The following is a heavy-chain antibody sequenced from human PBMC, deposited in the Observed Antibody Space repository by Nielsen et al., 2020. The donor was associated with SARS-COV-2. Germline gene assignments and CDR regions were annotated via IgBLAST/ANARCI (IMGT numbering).Heavy chain of an antibody. CDR2: ISWNSGSI. CDR1: GFTFSSYW. V-gene: IGHV3-9*01. CDR3: AKFGSTDY. D-gene: IGHD2-2*01. Sequence: GGSLRLSCAASGFTFSSYWMSWVRQAPGKGLEWVSGISWNSGSIGYADSVKGRFTISRDNAKNSLYLQMNSLRAEDTALYYCAKFGSTDYWGQGTLVTVSS. J-gene: IGHJ4*02.